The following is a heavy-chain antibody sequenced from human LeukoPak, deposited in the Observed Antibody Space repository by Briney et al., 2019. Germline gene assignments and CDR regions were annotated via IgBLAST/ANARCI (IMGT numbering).Heavy chain of an antibody. V-gene: IGHV1-2*02. Sequence: ASVKVSCKASGYTFTGYIMHWVRQAPGQGLEWMGWINPNSGDTKYTQKFQGRVTLTRDTSISTAYMELNRLRSDDTAVYYCAREEYSSGWYWFDPRGQGTLVTVSS. CDR2: INPNSGDT. CDR1: GYTFTGYI. J-gene: IGHJ5*02. CDR3: AREEYSSGWYWFDP. D-gene: IGHD6-19*01.